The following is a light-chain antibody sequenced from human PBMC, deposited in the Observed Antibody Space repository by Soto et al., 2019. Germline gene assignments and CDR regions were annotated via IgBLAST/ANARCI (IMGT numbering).Light chain of an antibody. V-gene: IGKV3-15*01. J-gene: IGKJ1*01. CDR3: QQYNNRPRT. Sequence: EVVMTQSPAALSVSPGERATLSCRASQSVSSSLAWYQQKPGQAPRLLIYSASTRATGIPARFSGSGSGTEFTLTISSLHSEDFAVYYCQQYNNRPRTFGQGTKV. CDR1: QSVSSS. CDR2: SAS.